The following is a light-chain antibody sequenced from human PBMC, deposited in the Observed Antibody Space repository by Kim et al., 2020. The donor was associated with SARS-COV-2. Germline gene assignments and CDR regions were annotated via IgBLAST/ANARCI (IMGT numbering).Light chain of an antibody. CDR2: DTS. V-gene: IGKV3-20*01. CDR1: QSLSTSY. CDR3: LQYDTSLT. Sequence: IVLTQSPGTQSLSPGERATLSCRASQSLSTSYFAWYQQKPGQAPRLLMYDTSKRATGVPDRFSGSGSGTQFTLTISRLEPEDFAVYFCLQYDTSLTFGGGTKLEI. J-gene: IGKJ4*01.